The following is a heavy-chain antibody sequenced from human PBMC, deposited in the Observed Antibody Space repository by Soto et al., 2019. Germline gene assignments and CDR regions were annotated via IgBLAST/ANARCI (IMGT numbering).Heavy chain of an antibody. Sequence: EVQLLESGGGLLQPGGSLRLSCAASGFTFNNYAMSWVRQAPGKGLEWVSSINNGGDNIYYADSLKGRFTISRDNSKSTLYQQMTSLRAEDTAVYYCAKTFLARYCSSSICYDPADYFDYWGQGTLVTVSS. CDR1: GFTFNNYA. V-gene: IGHV3-23*01. D-gene: IGHD2-2*01. J-gene: IGHJ4*02. CDR2: INNGGDNI. CDR3: AKTFLARYCSSSICYDPADYFDY.